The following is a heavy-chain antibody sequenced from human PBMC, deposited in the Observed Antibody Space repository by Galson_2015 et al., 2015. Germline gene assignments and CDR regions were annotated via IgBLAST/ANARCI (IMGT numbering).Heavy chain of an antibody. CDR2: IIPIFGIA. V-gene: IGHV1-69*17. Sequence: SCKASGGTFSSYAISWVRQAPGQGLEWMGGIIPIFGIANFAQKFQGRVTITADKSTSTAYMELSSLRSEDTAVYYCAREVGVVTAILGYWGQGTLVTVSS. J-gene: IGHJ4*02. CDR1: GGTFSSYA. CDR3: AREVGVVTAILGY. D-gene: IGHD2-21*02.